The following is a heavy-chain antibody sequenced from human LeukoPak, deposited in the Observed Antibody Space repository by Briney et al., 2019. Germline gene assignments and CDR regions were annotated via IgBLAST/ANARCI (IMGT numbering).Heavy chain of an antibody. CDR3: ARVVPGPVPAAIRGWFDP. Sequence: SQTLSLTCTVSGGSISSGDYYWSWIRQPPGKGLEWIGYIYYSGSTYYNPSLKSRVTISVDTSKNQFSLKLISVTAADTAVYYCARVVPGPVPAAIRGWFDPWGQGALVTVSS. V-gene: IGHV4-30-4*08. CDR2: IYYSGST. D-gene: IGHD2-2*02. CDR1: GGSISSGDYY. J-gene: IGHJ5*02.